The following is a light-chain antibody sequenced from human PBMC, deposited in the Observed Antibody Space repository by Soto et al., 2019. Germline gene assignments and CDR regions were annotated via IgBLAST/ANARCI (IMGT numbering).Light chain of an antibody. CDR1: QSLTSSY. CDR3: QQYSDLPMT. Sequence: EIVLTQSPGTLSLSPGERATLSCRASQSLTSSYLAWYQQKPGQAPRLLIYGVSRRATGIPDRFSGSASGTDFTLTISRLEPEDFAVYFCQQYSDLPMTFGQGTRLEIK. CDR2: GVS. V-gene: IGKV3-20*01. J-gene: IGKJ5*01.